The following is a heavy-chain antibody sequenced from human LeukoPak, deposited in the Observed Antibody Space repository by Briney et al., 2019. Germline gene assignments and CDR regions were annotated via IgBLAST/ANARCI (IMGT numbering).Heavy chain of an antibody. Sequence: GGSLRLSCTASGFTFSSYSMNWVRQAPGKGLEWVSYISSSGSTIYYADSVKGRFTISRDNAKNSLYLQMNSLRAEDTAVYYCARDHSLYCSGGSCYSLNYWGQGTLVTVSS. CDR1: GFTFSSYS. D-gene: IGHD2-15*01. CDR3: ARDHSLYCSGGSCYSLNY. CDR2: ISSSGSTI. V-gene: IGHV3-48*04. J-gene: IGHJ4*02.